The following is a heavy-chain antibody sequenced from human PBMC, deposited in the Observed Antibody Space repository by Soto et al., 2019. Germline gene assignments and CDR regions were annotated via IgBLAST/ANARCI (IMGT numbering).Heavy chain of an antibody. J-gene: IGHJ4*02. D-gene: IGHD6-19*01. CDR2: INAGNGNI. V-gene: IGHV1-3*01. CDR3: SRDGAVAGDSNFDY. CDR1: GYTFTSSA. Sequence: QVQLAQSGAEVKKPGASVKVSCKASGYTFTSSAIHWVRQAPGQGLEWMGWINAGNGNIKHSQKFQHRVTLTRDTSASTAYMELSSLRVEDTAVYYCSRDGAVAGDSNFDYWGQGTLVTVSS.